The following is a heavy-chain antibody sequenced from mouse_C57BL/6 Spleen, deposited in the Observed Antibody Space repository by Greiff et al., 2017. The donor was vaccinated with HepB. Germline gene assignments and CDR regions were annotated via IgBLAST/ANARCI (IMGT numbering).Heavy chain of an antibody. J-gene: IGHJ3*01. Sequence: EVMLVESGGGLVKPGGSLKLSCAASGFTFSSYTMSWVRQTPEKRLEWVATISGGGGNTYYPDRVKGRFTISRDNAKNTLYLHMSSLRSGDTALYYCASPYDPFAYWGQGTLVTVSA. CDR2: ISGGGGNT. V-gene: IGHV5-9*01. D-gene: IGHD2-3*01. CDR3: ASPYDPFAY. CDR1: GFTFSSYT.